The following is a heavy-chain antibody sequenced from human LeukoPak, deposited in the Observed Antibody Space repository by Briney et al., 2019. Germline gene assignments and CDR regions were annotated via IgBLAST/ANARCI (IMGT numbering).Heavy chain of an antibody. J-gene: IGHJ4*02. Sequence: GGSLRLSCAASGFTFSNAWMSWVRQAPGKGLEWVVRIKSKTDGGTTDYAAPVKGRFTISRDDSKNTLYLQMNSLKTEDTAVYYCTTDGTYYYDSSGYYYWGQGALVTVSS. CDR1: GFTFSNAW. V-gene: IGHV3-15*01. D-gene: IGHD3-22*01. CDR3: TTDGTYYYDSSGYYY. CDR2: IKSKTDGGTT.